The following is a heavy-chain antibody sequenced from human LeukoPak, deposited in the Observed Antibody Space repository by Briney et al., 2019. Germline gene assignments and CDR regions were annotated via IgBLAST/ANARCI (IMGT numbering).Heavy chain of an antibody. CDR3: AKDREVAASTYYFPY. J-gene: IGHJ4*02. V-gene: IGHV3-23*01. Sequence: SGGSLRLSCAASGFTFTSYALSWVRQAPGKGLEWVSRISGPGGNTYYTDSVKGRFTISRDNSRNTLYLEMSSLRADDTAVYYCAKDREVAASTYYFPYWGQGTLVTVSS. CDR2: ISGPGGNT. D-gene: IGHD3-10*01. CDR1: GFTFTSYA.